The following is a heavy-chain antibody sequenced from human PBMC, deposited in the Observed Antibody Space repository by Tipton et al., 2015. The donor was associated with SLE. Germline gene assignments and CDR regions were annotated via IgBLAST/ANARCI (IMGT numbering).Heavy chain of an antibody. CDR1: GGSISSGSYY. J-gene: IGHJ4*02. CDR3: ARGRIAVAGNHFDY. V-gene: IGHV4-61*02. D-gene: IGHD6-19*01. Sequence: TLSLTCTASGGSISSGSYYWSWIRQPAGKGLEWIGRIYTSGSTNYNPSLKSRVTISVDTSKNHFSLKLSSVTAADTAVYYCARGRIAVAGNHFDYWGQGTLVTVSS. CDR2: IYTSGST.